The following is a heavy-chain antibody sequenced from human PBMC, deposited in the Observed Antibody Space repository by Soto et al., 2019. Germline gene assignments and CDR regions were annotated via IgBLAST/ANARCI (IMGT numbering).Heavy chain of an antibody. CDR1: GGTFNTYT. Sequence: QVQLVQSGAEVKKPGASVKVSCEASGGTFNTYTINWVRQAPGRGLEWVGQIVPMYDSVNYAENFQGRVTITADKSTKTAYMELTSLRSEDTALYFCASWRSYSGSYCLEYWGQGSLVTVAS. V-gene: IGHV1-69*06. D-gene: IGHD1-26*01. J-gene: IGHJ4*02. CDR2: IVPMYDSV. CDR3: ASWRSYSGSYCLEY.